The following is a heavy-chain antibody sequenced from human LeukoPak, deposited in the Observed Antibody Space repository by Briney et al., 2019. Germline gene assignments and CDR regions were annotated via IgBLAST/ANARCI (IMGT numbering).Heavy chain of an antibody. CDR1: GFTFSTYG. J-gene: IGHJ4*02. Sequence: GGSLRLSCAASGFTFSTYGMHWVRQAPGKGLEWVAFIQYDGNNKYYADSVKGRFTISRDNSKNTLYLQMNSPTTDDTAVYYCAKPPHNTGYYDCWGQGTLVTVSS. V-gene: IGHV3-30*02. CDR3: AKPPHNTGYYDC. D-gene: IGHD3-22*01. CDR2: IQYDGNNK.